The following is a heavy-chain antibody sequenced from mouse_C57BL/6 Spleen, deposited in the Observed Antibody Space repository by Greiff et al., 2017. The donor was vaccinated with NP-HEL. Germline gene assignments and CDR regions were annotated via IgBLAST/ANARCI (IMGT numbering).Heavy chain of an antibody. D-gene: IGHD1-1*01. CDR2: IYPGGGYT. CDR1: GYTFTNYW. CDR3: ARSPAYGSSYYFDY. Sequence: QVQLQQSGAELVRPGTSVKMSCKASGYTFTNYWIGWVKQRPGHGLEWIGDIYPGGGYTNYNEKFKGKATLTAEKSSSTAYMQFSSLTSEDSAIYYCARSPAYGSSYYFDYWGQGTTLTVSS. V-gene: IGHV1-63*01. J-gene: IGHJ2*01.